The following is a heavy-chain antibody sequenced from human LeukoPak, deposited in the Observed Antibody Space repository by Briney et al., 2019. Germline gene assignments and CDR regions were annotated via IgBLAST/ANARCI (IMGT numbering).Heavy chain of an antibody. CDR2: TNPSGGST. Sequence: ASVKVSCKASGYTFTSYYMHWVRQAPGQGLEWMGITNPSGGSTSYAQKFQGRVTMTRDTSTSTVYMELSSLRSEDTAVYYCARDWVEQRIVVAGTPDYWGQGTLVTVSS. J-gene: IGHJ4*02. D-gene: IGHD6-19*01. V-gene: IGHV1-46*01. CDR1: GYTFTSYY. CDR3: ARDWVEQRIVVAGTPDY.